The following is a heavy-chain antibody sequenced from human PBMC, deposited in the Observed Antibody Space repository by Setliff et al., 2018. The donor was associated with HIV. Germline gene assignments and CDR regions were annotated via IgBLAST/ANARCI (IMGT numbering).Heavy chain of an antibody. CDR1: GGSFSDNY. J-gene: IGHJ5*02. CDR3: ARAPGPYGDYNWFDP. CDR2: IYDSEST. V-gene: IGHV4-30-4*08. Sequence: SETLSLTCAVYGGSFSDNYWSWIRQPPGKGLEWIGNIYDSESTYYNPSLKSRVTISVDTSKNHFSLKLNSVTAADTAVYYCARAPGPYGDYNWFDPWGQGALVTVS. D-gene: IGHD4-17*01.